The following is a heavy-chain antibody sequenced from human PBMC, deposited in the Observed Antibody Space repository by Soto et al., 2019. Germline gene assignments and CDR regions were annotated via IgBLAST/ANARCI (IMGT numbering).Heavy chain of an antibody. V-gene: IGHV4-39*01. D-gene: IGHD5-18*01. CDR3: ARHRDTAMGTLFDY. CDR2: IYYSGST. J-gene: IGHJ4*02. Sequence: SETLSLTCTVSGGSISSSSYYWGWIRQPPGKGLEWIGSIYYSGSTYYNPSLKSRVTISVDTSKNQFSLKLSSVTAADTAVYYCARHRDTAMGTLFDYWGQGTLVTVPS. CDR1: GGSISSSSYY.